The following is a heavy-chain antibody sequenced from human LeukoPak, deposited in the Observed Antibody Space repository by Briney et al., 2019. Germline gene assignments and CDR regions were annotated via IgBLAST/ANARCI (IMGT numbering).Heavy chain of an antibody. Sequence: SETLSLTCTVSGGSISSYYWSWIRQPPGKGLEWIGYIYYSGSTNYNLSLKSRVTISVDTSKNQFSLKLSSVTAADTAVYYCARGRGRDWGQGTLVTVSS. D-gene: IGHD5-12*01. V-gene: IGHV4-59*12. CDR1: GGSISSYY. J-gene: IGHJ4*02. CDR3: ARGRGRD. CDR2: IYYSGST.